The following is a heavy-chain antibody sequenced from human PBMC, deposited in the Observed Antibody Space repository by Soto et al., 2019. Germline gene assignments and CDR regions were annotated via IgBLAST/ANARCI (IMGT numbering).Heavy chain of an antibody. CDR1: GGSFSGYY. Sequence: QVQLQQWGAGLLKPSETLSLTCAVYGGSFSGYYWSWIRQPPGKGLEWIGEINHSGSTNYNPSLKSRVTISVDTSKNQFSLKLSSVTAADTAVYYCARFSIAVAGRHYFDYWGQGTLVTVSS. CDR2: INHSGST. V-gene: IGHV4-34*01. J-gene: IGHJ4*02. CDR3: ARFSIAVAGRHYFDY. D-gene: IGHD6-19*01.